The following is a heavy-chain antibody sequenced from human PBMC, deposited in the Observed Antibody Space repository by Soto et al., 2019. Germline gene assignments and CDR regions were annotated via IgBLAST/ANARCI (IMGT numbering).Heavy chain of an antibody. D-gene: IGHD3-22*01. CDR1: GGTFSSYA. Sequence: GASVKVSCKASGGTFSSYAISWVRQAPGQGLEWMGGIIPIFGTANYAQKFQGRVTITADESTSTAYVELSSLRSEDTAVYYCARGAYYYDSSGYYIPRYWGQGTLVTVSS. CDR3: ARGAYYYDSSGYYIPRY. V-gene: IGHV1-69*13. CDR2: IIPIFGTA. J-gene: IGHJ4*02.